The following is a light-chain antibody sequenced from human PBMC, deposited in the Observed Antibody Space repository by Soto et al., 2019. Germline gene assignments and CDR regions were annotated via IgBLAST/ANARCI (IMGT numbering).Light chain of an antibody. CDR3: HQSYSTPPLT. CDR1: QSISSY. Sequence: DIQMTQSPSSLSASVGDRVTITCRASQSISSYLNWYQQKPGKAPKLLIYAASSLQSGVPSRFSGSGSGTVFTLTISSLQPEDFATYSCHQSYSTPPLTFGGGTKVEIK. CDR2: AAS. V-gene: IGKV1-39*01. J-gene: IGKJ4*01.